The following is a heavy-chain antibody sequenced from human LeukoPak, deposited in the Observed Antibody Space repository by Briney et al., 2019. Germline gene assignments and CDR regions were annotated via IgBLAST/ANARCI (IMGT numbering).Heavy chain of an antibody. J-gene: IGHJ4*02. V-gene: IGHV3-48*01. Sequence: GGSLRLSCTVSGFTFSSYSMNWVRQAPGKGLEWVSYISSSSSTIYYADSVKGRFTISRDNAKNSLYLQMNSLRAEDTAVYYCARDSVTTVTKGPVYWGQGTLVTVSS. CDR1: GFTFSSYS. D-gene: IGHD4-11*01. CDR2: ISSSSSTI. CDR3: ARDSVTTVTKGPVY.